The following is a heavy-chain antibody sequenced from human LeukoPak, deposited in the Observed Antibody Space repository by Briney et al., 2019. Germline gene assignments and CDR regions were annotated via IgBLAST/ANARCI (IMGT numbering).Heavy chain of an antibody. D-gene: IGHD6-6*01. V-gene: IGHV4-39*01. J-gene: IGHJ4*02. Sequence: SETLSLTCTVSGGSISSNSYYWGWIRQPPGKGLEWIGSIYYSGSTYYNPSLKSRVTISVDTSKNQFSLKLSSVTAADTAVYYCARFGAARVFDYWGQGTLVTVSS. CDR2: IYYSGST. CDR3: ARFGAARVFDY. CDR1: GGSISSNSYY.